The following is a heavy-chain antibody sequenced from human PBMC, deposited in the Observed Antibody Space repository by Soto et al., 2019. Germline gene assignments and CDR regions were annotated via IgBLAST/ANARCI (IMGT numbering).Heavy chain of an antibody. Sequence: PGESLKISCKGSGYSFTSYWIGWVRQMPGKGLEWMGIIYPGDSDTRYSPSFQGQVTISADKSISTAYLQWSSLKASDTAMYYCARHSHCSSTSCYTRVYYYYYGMDVWGQGTTVIVSS. CDR3: ARHSHCSSTSCYTRVYYYYYGMDV. D-gene: IGHD2-2*02. V-gene: IGHV5-51*01. CDR1: GYSFTSYW. J-gene: IGHJ6*02. CDR2: IYPGDSDT.